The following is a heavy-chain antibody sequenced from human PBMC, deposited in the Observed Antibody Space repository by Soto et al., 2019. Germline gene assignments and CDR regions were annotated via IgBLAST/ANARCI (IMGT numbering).Heavy chain of an antibody. V-gene: IGHV1-18*04. CDR1: GYTFTSYG. CDR3: ARVMITCGGVIVITVDAFDI. J-gene: IGHJ3*02. D-gene: IGHD3-16*02. Sequence: ASVKVSCKASGYTFTSYGISWVRQAPGQGLEWMGWISAYNGNTNYAQKLQGRVTMTTDTSTSTAYMELRSLRSDDTAVYYCARVMITCGGVIVITVDAFDIWGQGTMVTVSS. CDR2: ISAYNGNT.